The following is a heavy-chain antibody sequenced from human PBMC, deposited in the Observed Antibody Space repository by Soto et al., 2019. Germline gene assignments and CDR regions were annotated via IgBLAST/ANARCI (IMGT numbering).Heavy chain of an antibody. J-gene: IGHJ5*02. CDR2: ISSSSSYI. V-gene: IGHV3-21*01. CDR3: ATTKDSSGYYVGFDP. D-gene: IGHD3-22*01. CDR1: GFTFSSYS. Sequence: GGSLRLSCAASGFTFSSYSMNWVRQAPGKGLEWVSSISSSSSYIYYADSVKGRFTISRDNAKNSLYLQMNSLRAEDTAVYYCATTKDSSGYYVGFDPWGQGTLVTVSS.